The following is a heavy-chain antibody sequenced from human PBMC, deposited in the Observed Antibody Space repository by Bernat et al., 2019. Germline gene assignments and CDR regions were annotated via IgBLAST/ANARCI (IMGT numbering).Heavy chain of an antibody. V-gene: IGHV4-39*01. CDR3: AREQQWLVRYFDC. Sequence: QLQLQESGPGLVKPSETLSLTCTVSGGSISSSSYYWGWIRQPPGKGLEWIGSIYYSGSTYYNPSLKSRVTISVDTSKNQFSLKLSSVTAADTAVYYCAREQQWLVRYFDCWGQGTLVTVSS. CDR2: IYYSGST. D-gene: IGHD6-19*01. CDR1: GGSISSSSYY. J-gene: IGHJ4*02.